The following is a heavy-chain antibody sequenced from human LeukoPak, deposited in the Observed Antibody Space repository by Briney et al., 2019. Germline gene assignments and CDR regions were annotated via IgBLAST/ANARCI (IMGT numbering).Heavy chain of an antibody. CDR1: GGTFSSYA. CDR3: ARAVGYDILTGYYTFDY. J-gene: IGHJ4*02. CDR2: IIPIFGTA. Sequence: ASVKVSCKASGGTFSSYAISWVRQAPGQGLEWMGGIIPIFGTANYAQKFQGRVTITADESTSTAYMGLSSLRSEDTAVYYCARAVGYDILTGYYTFDYWGQGTLVTVSS. D-gene: IGHD3-9*01. V-gene: IGHV1-69*13.